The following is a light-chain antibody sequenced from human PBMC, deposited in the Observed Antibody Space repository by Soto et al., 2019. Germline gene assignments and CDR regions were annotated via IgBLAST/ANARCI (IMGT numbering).Light chain of an antibody. CDR3: QQYNSYSIT. Sequence: DIQMTQSPSTLSASLAYRVTITCRASQSISSWLAWYQQKPGKAPKLLIYKASSLESGVPSRFSGSGSGTEFTLTISSLQPDDFATYYCQQYNSYSITFGQGTRLEIK. CDR1: QSISSW. V-gene: IGKV1-5*03. J-gene: IGKJ5*01. CDR2: KAS.